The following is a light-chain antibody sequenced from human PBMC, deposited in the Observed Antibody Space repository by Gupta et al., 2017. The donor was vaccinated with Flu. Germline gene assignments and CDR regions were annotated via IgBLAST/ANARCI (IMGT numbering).Light chain of an antibody. CDR1: SSDVGRSDS. V-gene: IGLV2-14*01. CDR2: DVS. CDR3: SSYTSISTFYV. J-gene: IGLJ1*01. Sequence: QSALTQPASVSGSPGQSITISCTGTSSDVGRSDSVSWYQQHPGKAPKLLIYDVSNRPSGVSSRFSGSKSGNTASLTISGLQAEDETDYYCSSYTSISTFYVFGTGIKVTVL.